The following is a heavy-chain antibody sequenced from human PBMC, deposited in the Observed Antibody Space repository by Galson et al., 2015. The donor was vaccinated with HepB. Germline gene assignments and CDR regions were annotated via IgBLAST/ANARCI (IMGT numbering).Heavy chain of an antibody. D-gene: IGHD6-6*01. CDR3: ATDSSSRYYYYMDV. V-gene: IGHV3-53*01. J-gene: IGHJ6*03. CDR1: GFTFSSYA. CDR2: LSTSGVT. Sequence: LRLSCAASGFTFSSYAMHWVRQAPGKGLEWVSVLSTSGVTHYADSVKGRFTVSRDSSKNTLFLQMNSLRAEDTAVYYCATDSSSRYYYYMDVWGKGTTVTVSS.